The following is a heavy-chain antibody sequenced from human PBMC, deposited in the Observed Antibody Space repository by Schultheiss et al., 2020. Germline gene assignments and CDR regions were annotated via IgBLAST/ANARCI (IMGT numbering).Heavy chain of an antibody. Sequence: GGSLRLSCAASGFTFSSYGMHWVRQAPGKGLEWVAVIWYDGSNKYYADSVKGRFTISRDNSKNTLYLQMNSLRAEDTAVYYCARDHRGHESPQYGMDVWGQGTTVTVSS. CDR2: IWYDGSNK. CDR1: GFTFSSYG. CDR3: ARDHRGHESPQYGMDV. D-gene: IGHD3-16*01. V-gene: IGHV3-33*01. J-gene: IGHJ6*02.